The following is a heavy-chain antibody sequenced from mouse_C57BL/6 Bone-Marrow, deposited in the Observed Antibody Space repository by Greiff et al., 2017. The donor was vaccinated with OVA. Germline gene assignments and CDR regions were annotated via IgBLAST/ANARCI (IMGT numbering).Heavy chain of an antibody. D-gene: IGHD1-1*01. CDR2: ISDGGSYT. CDR1: GFTFSSYA. J-gene: IGHJ3*01. CDR3: ARDWDSITTVVATGAY. V-gene: IGHV5-4*01. Sequence: DVHLVESGGGLVKPGGSLKLSCAASGFTFSSYAMSWVRQTPEKRLEWVATISDGGSYTYYPDNVKGRFTISRDNAKNNLYLQMSHLKSEDTAMYYCARDWDSITTVVATGAYWGQGTLVTVSA.